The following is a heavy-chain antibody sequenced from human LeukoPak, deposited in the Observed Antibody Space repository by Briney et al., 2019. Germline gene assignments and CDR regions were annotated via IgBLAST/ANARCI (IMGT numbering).Heavy chain of an antibody. J-gene: IGHJ4*02. CDR3: VKESYSGSRGGGYYFDY. D-gene: IGHD1-26*01. CDR2: INPNSGGT. V-gene: IGHV1-2*02. CDR1: GYTFTGYY. Sequence: GASVKVSCKASGYTFTGYYMHWVRQAPGQGLEWMGWINPNSGGTNYAQKFQGRVTMTRDTSISTAYMELSRLRAEDTAVYYCVKESYSGSRGGGYYFDYWGQGTLVTVSS.